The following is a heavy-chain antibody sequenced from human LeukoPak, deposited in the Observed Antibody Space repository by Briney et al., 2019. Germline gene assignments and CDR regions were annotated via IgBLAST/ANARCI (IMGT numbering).Heavy chain of an antibody. D-gene: IGHD2-15*01. CDR3: AKWGPMVVAANSGGYYFDY. CDR2: ISGSGGST. CDR1: GFTLSSYA. V-gene: IGHV3-23*01. Sequence: GGSLRLSCAASGFTLSSYAMSWVRQAPGKGLEWVSAISGSGGSTYYADSVKGRFTISRDNSKNTLYLQMNSLRAEDTAVYYCAKWGPMVVAANSGGYYFDYWGQGTLVTVSS. J-gene: IGHJ4*02.